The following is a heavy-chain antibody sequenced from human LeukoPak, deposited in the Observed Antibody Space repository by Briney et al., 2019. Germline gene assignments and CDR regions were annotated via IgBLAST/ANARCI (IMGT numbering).Heavy chain of an antibody. Sequence: KPGGSLRLSCTASGFTFGDYAMSWVRQAPGKGLEWVSSISSSSSYIYYADSVKGRFTISRDNAKNSLYLRLNSLRAEDTAVYYCARDSVTRGGAQRLFDYWGQGTLVTVSS. CDR2: ISSSSSYI. CDR3: ARDSVTRGGAQRLFDY. CDR1: GFTFGDYA. V-gene: IGHV3-21*01. D-gene: IGHD5-24*01. J-gene: IGHJ4*02.